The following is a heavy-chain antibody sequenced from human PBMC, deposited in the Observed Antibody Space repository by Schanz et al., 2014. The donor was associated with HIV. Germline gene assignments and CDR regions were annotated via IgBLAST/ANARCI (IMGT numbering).Heavy chain of an antibody. CDR1: GFTFSGYW. CDR2: ISSDGTTR. CDR3: AAGLIRYFFDY. Sequence: EVQLVESGGGLVQPGGSLRLSCVASGFTFSGYWMHWVRQAPGEGLVWVSGISSDGTTRIYADYVKGRFTISRDNAKKTLYLQMNSLRAEDTAMYYCAAGLIRYFFDYWGQGTLVTVSS. D-gene: IGHD2-21*01. V-gene: IGHV3-74*02. J-gene: IGHJ4*02.